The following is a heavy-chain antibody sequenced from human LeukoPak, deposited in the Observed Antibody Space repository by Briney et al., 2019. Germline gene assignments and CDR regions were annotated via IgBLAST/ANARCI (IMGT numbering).Heavy chain of an antibody. CDR1: GFTFSSYA. V-gene: IGHV3-23*01. CDR3: ARDPLYYYDSSGYYQTRYPDY. J-gene: IGHJ4*02. D-gene: IGHD3-22*01. CDR2: ISGSGGST. Sequence: PGGSLRLSCAASGFTFSSYAMSWVRQAPGKGLEWVSAISGSGGSTYYADSVKGRFTISRDNSKNTLYLQMNSLRAEDTAVYYCARDPLYYYDSSGYYQTRYPDYWGQGTLVTVSS.